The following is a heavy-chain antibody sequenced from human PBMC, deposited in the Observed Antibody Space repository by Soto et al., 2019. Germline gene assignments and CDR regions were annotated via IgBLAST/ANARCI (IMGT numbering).Heavy chain of an antibody. Sequence: GGSVEVSCKGSRGTLSNCSFNWVRQAPGQGLEGTGNVIPVFHKTKYPQKFQGSVTITADDSTSTAHIALSSPKSEVMAVYFCAKKDFDDYGNGFDARGQGTLVTVAT. CDR2: VIPVFHKT. V-gene: IGHV1-69*13. D-gene: IGHD4-17*01. CDR3: AKKDFDDYGNGFDA. CDR1: RGTLSNCS. J-gene: IGHJ4*02.